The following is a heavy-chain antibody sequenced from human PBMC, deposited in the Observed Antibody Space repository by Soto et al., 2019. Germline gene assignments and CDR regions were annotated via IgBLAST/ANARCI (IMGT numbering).Heavy chain of an antibody. J-gene: IGHJ4*02. CDR2: ISGSDGST. CDR3: AKSGQIRITMVVVVITSFDY. V-gene: IGHV3-23*01. Sequence: PGGSLRLSCVASGFTFSNYAMSWVRQAPGKGLEWVSAISGSDGSTYYADSVKGRFTISRDNSKNTLYLQMNSLRAEDTAVYYCAKSGQIRITMVVVVITSFDYWGKGTQVTVPS. CDR1: GFTFSNYA. D-gene: IGHD3-22*01.